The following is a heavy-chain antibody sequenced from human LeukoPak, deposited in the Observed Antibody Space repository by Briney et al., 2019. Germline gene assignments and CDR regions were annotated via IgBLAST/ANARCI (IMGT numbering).Heavy chain of an antibody. V-gene: IGHV4-38-2*02. CDR2: FYHSGIT. D-gene: IGHD3-10*01. CDR3: ARDGSGSYTIDY. CDR1: GYSISSGYF. J-gene: IGHJ4*02. Sequence: SETLSLTCTVSGYSISSGYFWGWIRQPPGKGLEWIGSFYHSGITYYNPSLKSRVTISVEMSKNQFSLKLSSVTAADTAVYYCARDGSGSYTIDYWGQGTLVTVSS.